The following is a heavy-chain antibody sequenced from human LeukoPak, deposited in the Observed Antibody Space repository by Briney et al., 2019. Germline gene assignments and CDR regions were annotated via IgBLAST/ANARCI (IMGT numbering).Heavy chain of an antibody. CDR1: GGTFSSYA. V-gene: IGHV1-69*05. CDR3: ASSSIVVVVAATPDVFDY. CDR2: IIPIFGTA. Sequence: PVKVSCKASGGTFSSYAISWVRQAPGQGLEWMGGIIPIFGTANYAQKFQGRVTITTDESTSTAYMELSSLRSEDTAVYYCASSSIVVVVAATPDVFDYWGQGTLVTVSS. J-gene: IGHJ4*02. D-gene: IGHD2-15*01.